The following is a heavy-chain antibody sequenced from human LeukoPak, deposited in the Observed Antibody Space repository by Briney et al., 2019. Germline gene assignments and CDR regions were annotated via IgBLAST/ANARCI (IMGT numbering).Heavy chain of an antibody. V-gene: IGHV4-61*02. CDR2: IYTSGST. Sequence: SETLSLTCTVSGGSISSGSYYWSWIRQPAGKGLEWIGRIYTSGSTYYNPSLKSRVTISVDTSKNQFSLKLSSVTAADTAVYYCARGAPLVVVAANDAFDIWGQGTMVTVSS. CDR3: ARGAPLVVVAANDAFDI. CDR1: GGSISSGSYY. J-gene: IGHJ3*02. D-gene: IGHD2-15*01.